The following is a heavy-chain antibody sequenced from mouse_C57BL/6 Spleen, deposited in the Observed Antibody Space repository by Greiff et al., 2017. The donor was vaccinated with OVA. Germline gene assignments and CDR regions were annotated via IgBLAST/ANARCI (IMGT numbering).Heavy chain of an antibody. Sequence: QVQLKQPGAELVKPGASVKLSCKASGYTFTSYWMHWVKQRPGQGLEWIGMIHPNSGSTNYNEKFKSKATLTVDKSSSTAYMQLSSLTSEDSAVYYGARIYYGYDAGDYWGQGTTLTVSS. V-gene: IGHV1-64*01. CDR3: ARIYYGYDAGDY. CDR1: GYTFTSYW. J-gene: IGHJ2*01. D-gene: IGHD2-2*01. CDR2: IHPNSGST.